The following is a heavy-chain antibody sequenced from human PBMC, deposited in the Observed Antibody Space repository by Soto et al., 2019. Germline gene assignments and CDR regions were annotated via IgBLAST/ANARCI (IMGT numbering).Heavy chain of an antibody. CDR1: GGSISSGDYY. D-gene: IGHD3-9*01. J-gene: IGHJ4*02. V-gene: IGHV4-30-4*01. CDR2: IYYSGST. Sequence: QVQLQESGPGLVKPSQTLSLTCTVSGGSISSGDYYWSWIRQPPGKGLEWIGYIYYSGSTYYNPSLKSRVTIAVDTSKNQFSRKLSSVTAADTAVYYCARAFDILTRYYFDYWGQGTLVTVSS. CDR3: ARAFDILTRYYFDY.